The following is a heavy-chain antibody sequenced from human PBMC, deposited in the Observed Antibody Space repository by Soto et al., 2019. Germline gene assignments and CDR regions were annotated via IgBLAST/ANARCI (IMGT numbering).Heavy chain of an antibody. CDR1: GYTFTGYY. CDR3: ARQHPLDSSAWYN. Sequence: ASVKVSCKASGYTFTGYYMHWVRQAPGQGLEWMGWINPNSGGTNYAQKFQGRVTMTRDTSISTAYMELSRLRSDDTAVYYCARQHPLDSSAWYNWGQGTLVTVSS. D-gene: IGHD6-19*01. CDR2: INPNSGGT. J-gene: IGHJ4*02. V-gene: IGHV1-2*02.